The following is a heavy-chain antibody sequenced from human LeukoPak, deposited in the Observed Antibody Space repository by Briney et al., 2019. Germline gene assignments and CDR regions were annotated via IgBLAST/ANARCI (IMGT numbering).Heavy chain of an antibody. CDR3: AKDRDYGAAEYFQH. CDR1: GFTFSSYG. Sequence: GGTLRLSCAASGFTFSSYGMSWVRQAPGKGLEWVSVISGSGGSTYYADSVKGRFTISRDNSKNTLYLQMNSLRAEDTAVYYCAKDRDYGAAEYFQHWGQGTLVTVSS. D-gene: IGHD4-17*01. J-gene: IGHJ1*01. V-gene: IGHV3-23*01. CDR2: ISGSGGST.